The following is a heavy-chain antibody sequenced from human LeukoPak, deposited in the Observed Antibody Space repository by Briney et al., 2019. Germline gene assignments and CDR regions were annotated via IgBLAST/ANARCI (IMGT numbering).Heavy chain of an antibody. V-gene: IGHV1-69*04. D-gene: IGHD2-15*01. CDR1: GGTFSSYA. Sequence: SVKVSCKASGGTFSSYAISWVRQAPGQGLEWMGRIIPILGIANYAQKFRGRVTITADKSTSTAYMELSSLRSEDTAVYYCARDSEVVAQHWGQGTLVTVSS. CDR3: ARDSEVVAQH. J-gene: IGHJ1*01. CDR2: IIPILGIA.